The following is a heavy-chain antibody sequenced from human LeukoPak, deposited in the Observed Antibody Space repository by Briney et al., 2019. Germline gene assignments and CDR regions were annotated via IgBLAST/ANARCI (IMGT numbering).Heavy chain of an antibody. CDR1: GYSFTSYW. CDR3: ARMTMVRGVMGIRFDP. J-gene: IGHJ5*02. D-gene: IGHD3-10*01. Sequence: GESLKISCKGSGYSFTSYWIGWVRQMPGKGLEWMGIIYPGDSDTRYSPSFQGQVTISADKSISTAYLQWSSLKASDTAMYYCARMTMVRGVMGIRFDPWGQGTLVTVSS. V-gene: IGHV5-51*01. CDR2: IYPGDSDT.